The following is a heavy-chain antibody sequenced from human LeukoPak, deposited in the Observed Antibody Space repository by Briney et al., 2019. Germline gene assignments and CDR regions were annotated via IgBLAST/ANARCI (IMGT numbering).Heavy chain of an antibody. D-gene: IGHD3-22*01. Sequence: GASVKVSCKASGYTVTSYGISWVRQAPGQGLEWMGWISAYNGNTNYAQKFQGRVTMTTDTSTSTAYMELRSLRSDDTAVYYCARDSYDNSVYGYDYWGQGTLVTVSS. CDR3: ARDSYDNSVYGYDY. J-gene: IGHJ4*02. CDR2: ISAYNGNT. V-gene: IGHV1-18*01. CDR1: GYTVTSYG.